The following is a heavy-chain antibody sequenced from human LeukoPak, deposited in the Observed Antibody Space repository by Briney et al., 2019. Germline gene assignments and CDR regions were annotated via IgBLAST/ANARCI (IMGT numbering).Heavy chain of an antibody. Sequence: PSETLSLTCAVYGGSFSGYYWSWIRQPPGKGLEWIGEINHSGSTDYNPSLKSRVTISVDTSKNQFSLKLRSVTAADTAIYYCARDGGVVVPNAPAAFDIWGQGTMVTVSS. V-gene: IGHV4-34*01. J-gene: IGHJ3*02. D-gene: IGHD2-2*01. CDR1: GGSFSGYY. CDR3: ARDGGVVVPNAPAAFDI. CDR2: INHSGST.